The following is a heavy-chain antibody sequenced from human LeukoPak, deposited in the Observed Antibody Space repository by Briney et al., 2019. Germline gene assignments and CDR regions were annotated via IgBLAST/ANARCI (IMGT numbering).Heavy chain of an antibody. CDR1: GESFANYY. Sequence: PSETLSLTCAVYGESFANYYWTWVRQSPGKALEWIGEVNHSGSANYNPSLKSRVTLSVDTSKNQLSVKVTSVTAADTAVYYCARAGWFGEFYGPLDYWGQGSLVTVSS. D-gene: IGHD3-10*01. CDR3: ARAGWFGEFYGPLDY. V-gene: IGHV4-34*01. J-gene: IGHJ4*02. CDR2: VNHSGSA.